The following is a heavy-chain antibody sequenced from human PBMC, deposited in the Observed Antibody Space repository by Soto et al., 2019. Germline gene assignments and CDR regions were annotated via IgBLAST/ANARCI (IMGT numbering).Heavy chain of an antibody. CDR2: IYYSGST. Sequence: PSETLSLTCTVSGGSISSGGYYWSWIRQHPGKGLEWIGYIYYSGSTYYNTSLKSRVTISVDTSKNQFSLKLSSVTAADTAVYYCAREYSNYVHLDAFDIWGQGTMVTVSS. CDR1: GGSISSGGYY. J-gene: IGHJ3*02. V-gene: IGHV4-31*03. D-gene: IGHD4-4*01. CDR3: AREYSNYVHLDAFDI.